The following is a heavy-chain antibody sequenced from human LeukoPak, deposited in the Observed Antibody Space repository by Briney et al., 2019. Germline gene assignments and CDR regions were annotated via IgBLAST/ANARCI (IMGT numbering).Heavy chain of an antibody. CDR2: ISSSSSYI. CDR1: GFAFSSYS. Sequence: GGSLRLSCAASGFAFSSYSMNWVRQAPGKGLEWVSSISSSSSYIYYADSVKGRFTISRDNAKNSLYLQMNSLRAEDTAVYYCARDKLRAFDYWGQGTLVTVSS. D-gene: IGHD4-17*01. V-gene: IGHV3-21*01. CDR3: ARDKLRAFDY. J-gene: IGHJ4*02.